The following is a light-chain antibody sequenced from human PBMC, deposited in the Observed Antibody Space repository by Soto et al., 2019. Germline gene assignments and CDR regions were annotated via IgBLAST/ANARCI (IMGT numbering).Light chain of an antibody. J-gene: IGKJ3*01. V-gene: IGKV3-11*01. CDR2: DAS. CDR1: QSVSSY. Sequence: EIVLTQSPATLSLSPGERATLSCRASQSVSSYLAWYQQKSGQTPRLLIYDASNRATGIPARFSGSGSGTDFTLTISSLEPEDFAGYYCQHRSNWLGTFGPGNKVDIK. CDR3: QHRSNWLGT.